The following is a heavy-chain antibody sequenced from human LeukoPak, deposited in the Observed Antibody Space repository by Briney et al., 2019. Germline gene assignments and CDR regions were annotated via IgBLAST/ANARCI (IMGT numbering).Heavy chain of an antibody. Sequence: GGFLRLSCAASGFTFSSYGMHWVRQAPGKGLEGVAVISYDGSNKHYADSVKGRFTISRDNSKNTLYLQMNSLRAEDTAVYYCALVVVAAGTPFDYWGQGTLVTVSS. J-gene: IGHJ4*02. CDR1: GFTFSSYG. D-gene: IGHD2-15*01. V-gene: IGHV3-30*03. CDR2: ISYDGSNK. CDR3: ALVVVAAGTPFDY.